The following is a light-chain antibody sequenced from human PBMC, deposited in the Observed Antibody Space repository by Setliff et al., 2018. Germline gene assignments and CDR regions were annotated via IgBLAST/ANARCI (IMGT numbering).Light chain of an antibody. CDR1: SSDVGGYNDVFRYNY. J-gene: IGLJ2*01. Sequence: QSVLAQPPSASGSPGQSVTISCTGASSDVGGYNDVFRYNYVSWYQQYPGKAPKLLISEVTKRPSGVPDRFSGSKSGNTASLTVSGLQAEDEADYYCSSYAGGNSFVFGGGTKVTV. CDR3: SSYAGGNSFV. V-gene: IGLV2-8*01. CDR2: EVT.